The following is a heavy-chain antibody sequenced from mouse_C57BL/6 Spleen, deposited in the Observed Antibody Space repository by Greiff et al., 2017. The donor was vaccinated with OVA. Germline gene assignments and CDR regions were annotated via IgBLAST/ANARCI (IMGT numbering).Heavy chain of an antibody. CDR3: ASGNAYRCLDV. V-gene: IGHV1-52*01. CDR2: IDPSDSET. Sequence: VQLQQPGAELVRPGSSVKLSCKASGYTFTSYWMHWVQQRPIQGLEWIGNIDPSDSETHYNQKFKDKATLTVDKSSSTAYMQLSSLTSEDAAVYYCASGNAYRCLDVWGTGTTVTVSS. CDR1: GYTFTSYW. J-gene: IGHJ1*03. D-gene: IGHD2-1*01.